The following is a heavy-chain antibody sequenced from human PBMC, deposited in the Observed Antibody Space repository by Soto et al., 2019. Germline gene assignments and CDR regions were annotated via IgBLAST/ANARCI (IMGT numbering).Heavy chain of an antibody. V-gene: IGHV4-39*01. D-gene: IGHD1-26*01. Sequence: SETLSLTCTVSGGSISSSSYYWGWIRQPPGKGLDLFGIIYYSGSTYYNPSLKSRVTISVDTSKNQFSLKLSSVTAADTAVYYCARVNPHGPYSGSYYQGWFDPWGQGTLVTVSS. CDR2: IYYSGST. CDR1: GGSISSSSYY. J-gene: IGHJ5*02. CDR3: ARVNPHGPYSGSYYQGWFDP.